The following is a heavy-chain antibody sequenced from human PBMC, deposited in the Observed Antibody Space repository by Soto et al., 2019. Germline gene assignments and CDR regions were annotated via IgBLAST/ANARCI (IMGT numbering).Heavy chain of an antibody. CDR1: GGSISNFY. Sequence: PSETLSLTCPVSGGSISNFYSSWIRQPPGKGLEWIGYISYSGGTNYNPYLKNRVSISVDTSKNQLSLNLTSVTAADTAVYYCARAPMVLSRSYFDYWGQGTPVTVSS. D-gene: IGHD2-8*01. J-gene: IGHJ4*02. CDR3: ARAPMVLSRSYFDY. CDR2: ISYSGGT. V-gene: IGHV4-59*01.